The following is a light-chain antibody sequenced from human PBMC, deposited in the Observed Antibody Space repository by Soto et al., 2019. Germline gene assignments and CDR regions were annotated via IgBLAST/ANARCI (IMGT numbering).Light chain of an antibody. Sequence: ILVPHYPLSLPVTPGEPASISCRSSQSLLHSNGYNYLDWYLQKPGQSPQLLIYLGSNRASGVPDRFSGSGSGTDFTLKISRVEAEDVGVYYRMQSIQLITFAQPRRPEV. V-gene: IGKV2-28*01. CDR1: QSLLHSNGYNY. J-gene: IGKJ5*01. CDR3: MQSIQLIT. CDR2: LGS.